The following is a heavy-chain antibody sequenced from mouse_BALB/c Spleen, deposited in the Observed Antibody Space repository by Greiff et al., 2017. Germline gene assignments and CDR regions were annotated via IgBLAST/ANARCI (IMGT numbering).Heavy chain of an antibody. CDR1: GFTFSSYG. D-gene: IGHD4-1*01. Sequence: EVQLVESGGDLVKPGGSLKLSCAASGFTFSSYGMSWVRQTPDKRLEWVATISSGGSYTYYPDSVKGRFTISRDNAKNTLYLQMSSLKSEDTAMYYCARETGRDFRYFDVWGAGTTVTVSS. J-gene: IGHJ1*01. V-gene: IGHV5-6*01. CDR2: ISSGGSYT. CDR3: ARETGRDFRYFDV.